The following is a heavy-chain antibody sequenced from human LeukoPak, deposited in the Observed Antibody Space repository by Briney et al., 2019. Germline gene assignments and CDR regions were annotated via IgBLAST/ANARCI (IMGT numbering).Heavy chain of an antibody. CDR1: GFTFNSYA. CDR3: ARVQPVNIDEYNLFDP. J-gene: IGHJ5*02. D-gene: IGHD2/OR15-2a*01. V-gene: IGHV3-23*01. Sequence: GGSLRLSCAASGFTFNSYAMTWVRQGAGRGLEWVSTISGTSGTASYADSVEGRFSISRDDSKNTVYLQMTSLRVEDTAVYFCARVQPVNIDEYNLFDPWGQGTQVTVSS. CDR2: ISGTSGTA.